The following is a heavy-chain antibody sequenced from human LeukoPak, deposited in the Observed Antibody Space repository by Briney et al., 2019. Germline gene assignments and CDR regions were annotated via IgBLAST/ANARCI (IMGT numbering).Heavy chain of an antibody. J-gene: IGHJ5*02. CDR3: ARGFRLSAIEDWFDP. CDR2: INPNSGST. D-gene: IGHD2-2*02. Sequence: ASVKVSCKASGYTFTGYYIHWVRQPPGQGLEWMGWINPNSGSTNYAQKFQGRVTMTRDTSISTAYMELSGLRSDDTAVYYCARGFRLSAIEDWFDPWGQGTLVTVSS. V-gene: IGHV1-2*02. CDR1: GYTFTGYY.